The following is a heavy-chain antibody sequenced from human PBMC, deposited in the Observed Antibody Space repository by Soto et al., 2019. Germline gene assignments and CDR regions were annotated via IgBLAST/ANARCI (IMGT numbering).Heavy chain of an antibody. CDR3: ARGYSNYVWYFDL. J-gene: IGHJ2*01. V-gene: IGHV1-69*13. CDR1: GATFSSYA. D-gene: IGHD4-4*01. CDR2: IIPIFGTA. Sequence: ASVKVSCKASGATFSSYAISWVRQAPGQGLEWMGGIIPIFGTANYAQKFQGRVTITADESTSTAYMELSSLRSEDTAVYYCARGYSNYVWYFDLWGRGTLVTVSS.